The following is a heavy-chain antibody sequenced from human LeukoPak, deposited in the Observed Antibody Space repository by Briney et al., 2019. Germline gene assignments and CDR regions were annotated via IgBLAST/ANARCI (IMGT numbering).Heavy chain of an antibody. CDR2: INVSGGGT. CDR1: GYTFTSYY. CDR3: ATRFPYYYDSSGYPPNI. J-gene: IGHJ4*02. D-gene: IGHD3-22*01. V-gene: IGHV1-46*01. Sequence: ASVKVSCKASGYTFTSYYIHWVRQAPGQGLEWMGVINVSGGGTTYAQRFQGRVTMTRDTSTSTVYMELSSLRSEDTAVYYCATRFPYYYDSSGYPPNIWGQGTLVTVSS.